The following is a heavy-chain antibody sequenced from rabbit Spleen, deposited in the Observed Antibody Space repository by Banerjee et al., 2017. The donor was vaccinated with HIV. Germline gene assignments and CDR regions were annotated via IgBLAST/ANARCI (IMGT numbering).Heavy chain of an antibody. Sequence: QSLEESGGDLVKPGTSLTLTCTASGFTISSSYWICWVRQAPGKGLEWIACIYSGSDITYYASWAKGRFTISETSSSPVTLQMTSLTAADTATYFCARTFHSATAWGAFHLWGPGTLVTVS. V-gene: IGHV1S40*01. CDR1: GFTISSSYW. J-gene: IGHJ4*01. CDR3: ARTFHSATAWGAFHL. CDR2: IYSGSDIT. D-gene: IGHD4-1*01.